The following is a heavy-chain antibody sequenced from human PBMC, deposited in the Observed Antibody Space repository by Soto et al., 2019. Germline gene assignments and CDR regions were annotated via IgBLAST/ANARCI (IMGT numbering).Heavy chain of an antibody. Sequence: VQLLASGGGLVQPGGSLRLSCVVSGFTFTNYGVTWVRQAPGKGLEWVSGFSGGSGTTHYRDSVKGRFTISRADSKSTVYLQINSLGVDDTAVYYCEKWNGYGDSWGQGTLVTVSS. D-gene: IGHD1-1*01. CDR3: EKWNGYGDS. CDR2: FSGGSGTT. CDR1: GFTFTNYG. J-gene: IGHJ4*02. V-gene: IGHV3-23*01.